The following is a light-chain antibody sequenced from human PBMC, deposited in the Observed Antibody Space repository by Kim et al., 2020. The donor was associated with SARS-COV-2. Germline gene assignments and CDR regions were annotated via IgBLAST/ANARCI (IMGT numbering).Light chain of an antibody. CDR3: QQYGSLPHS. J-gene: IGKJ2*03. CDR2: GAS. Sequence: PPGERATRSCRAIKSDTRSYLAWYQQRPGQAPRLLIYGASSRATGISDRFSGSGSGTDFTLTISRLEPEDVAVYYCQQYGSLPHSFGQGTKLEI. CDR1: KSDTRSY. V-gene: IGKV3-20*01.